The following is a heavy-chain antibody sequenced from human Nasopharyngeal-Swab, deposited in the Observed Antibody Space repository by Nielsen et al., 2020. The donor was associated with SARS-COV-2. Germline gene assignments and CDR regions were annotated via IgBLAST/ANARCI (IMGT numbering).Heavy chain of an antibody. CDR1: GGSISSGGYY. V-gene: IGHV4-31*03. J-gene: IGHJ6*03. CDR2: IYYSGST. D-gene: IGHD3-10*01. CDR3: ARANGVRGVIVDYYYYMDV. Sequence: SETLSLICTVSGGSISSGGYYWSWIRQHPGKGLEWIGYIYYSGSTYYNPSLKSRVTISVDTSKNQFSLKLSSVTAADTAVYYCARANGVRGVIVDYYYYMDVWGKGITVTVSS.